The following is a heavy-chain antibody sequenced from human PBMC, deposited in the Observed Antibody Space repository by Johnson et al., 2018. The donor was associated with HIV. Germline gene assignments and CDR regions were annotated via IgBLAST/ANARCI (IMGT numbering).Heavy chain of an antibody. J-gene: IGHJ3*02. CDR1: GFTFSSYA. D-gene: IGHD3-10*01. Sequence: VQLVESGGGVVRPGGSLRLSCAASGFTFSSYAMHWVRQAPGKGLEWVSYIERNSRTDYADSVKGRFTVSRDSSKNTLYLQMNSLRVEDTAVYYCASSSLAWGVDAFDIWGQGTKVTVSS. CDR2: IERNSRT. CDR3: ASSSLAWGVDAFDI. V-gene: IGHV3-NL1*01.